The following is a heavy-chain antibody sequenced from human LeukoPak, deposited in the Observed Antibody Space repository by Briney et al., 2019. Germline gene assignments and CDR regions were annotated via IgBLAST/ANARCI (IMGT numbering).Heavy chain of an antibody. Sequence: SETLSLTCTVSGGSISSYYWSWIRQPPGKGLEWIGYIYYSGSTNYNPSLKSRVTISVDTSKNQFSLKLSSVTAADTAVYYCARVHWGFDYWGQGTLVTVSS. CDR2: IYYSGST. J-gene: IGHJ4*02. CDR3: ARVHWGFDY. CDR1: GGSISSYY. D-gene: IGHD3-16*01. V-gene: IGHV4-59*01.